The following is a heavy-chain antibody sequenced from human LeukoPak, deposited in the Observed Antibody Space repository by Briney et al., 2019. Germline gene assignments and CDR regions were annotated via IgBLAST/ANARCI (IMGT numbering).Heavy chain of an antibody. CDR3: ARGPYDFRDHWFDP. Sequence: ASVKVSCKVSGYTLTELSMHWVRQAPGQGLEWMGWINPNSGGTNYAQKFQGRVTMTRDTSISTAYMELSRLRSDDTAVYYCARGPYDFRDHWFDPWGQGTLVTVSS. CDR1: GYTLTELS. CDR2: INPNSGGT. D-gene: IGHD3-3*01. J-gene: IGHJ5*02. V-gene: IGHV1-2*02.